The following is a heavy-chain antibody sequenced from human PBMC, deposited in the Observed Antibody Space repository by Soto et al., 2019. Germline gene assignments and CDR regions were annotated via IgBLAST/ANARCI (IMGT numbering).Heavy chain of an antibody. D-gene: IGHD6-6*01. V-gene: IGHV1-69*04. CDR3: ARWGKYSSSSYYYGMDV. CDR2: IIPILGIA. J-gene: IGHJ6*02. Sequence: ASVKVSCKASGGTFSSYAISWVRQAPGQGLEWMGRIIPILGIANYAQKFQGRVTITADKSTSTAYMELSSLRSEDTAVYYCARWGKYSSSSYYYGMDVWGQGTTVTVSS. CDR1: GGTFSSYA.